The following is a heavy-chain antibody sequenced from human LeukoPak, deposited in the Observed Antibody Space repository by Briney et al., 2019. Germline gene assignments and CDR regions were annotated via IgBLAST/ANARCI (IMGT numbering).Heavy chain of an antibody. CDR1: GFTFSSYE. CDR3: ARANYGMDV. Sequence: GESLKISCAASGFTFSSYEMNWVRQAPGKGLEWVSYITGSSSDTNYADSVKGRFTVSRDNAKNSLYLQMNSLRVEDTAVYYSARANYGMDVWGQGTTVTVSS. V-gene: IGHV3-48*03. J-gene: IGHJ6*02. CDR2: ITGSSSDT. D-gene: IGHD2-8*01.